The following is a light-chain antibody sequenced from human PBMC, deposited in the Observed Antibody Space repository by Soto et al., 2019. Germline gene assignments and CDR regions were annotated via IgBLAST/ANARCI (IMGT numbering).Light chain of an antibody. V-gene: IGKV3-20*01. J-gene: IGKJ1*01. CDR3: EHCDRSPST. CDR2: GAS. Sequence: EIVLTQSPGTLSLSPGERATLSCRASQTINSNYLVWFQQKPGQAPRLLIYGASSSATGIPDRFSGSGSGTGFNLTISSLEPESFAVDYCEHCDRSPSTVGQWTKVEIK. CDR1: QTINSNY.